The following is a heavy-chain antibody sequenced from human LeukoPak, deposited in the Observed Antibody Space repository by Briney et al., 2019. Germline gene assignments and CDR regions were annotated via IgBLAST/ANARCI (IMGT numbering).Heavy chain of an antibody. D-gene: IGHD5-18*01. CDR1: GGSISSYY. CDR3: ARGRGQLWFDY. J-gene: IGHJ5*01. CDR2: IYYSGST. V-gene: IGHV4-59*12. Sequence: SETLSLTCTVSGGSISSYYWSWIRQPPGKGLEWIGYIYYSGSTNYNPSLKSRVTISVDTSKNQFSLKLSSVTAADTAVYYCARGRGQLWFDYWGQGTLVTVSS.